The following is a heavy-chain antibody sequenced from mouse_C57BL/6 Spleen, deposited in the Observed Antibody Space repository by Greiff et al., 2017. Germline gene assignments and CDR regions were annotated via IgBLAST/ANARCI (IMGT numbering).Heavy chain of an antibody. Sequence: QVQLKESGPELVKPGASVKISCKASGYAFSSSWMNWVKQRPGKGLEWIGRIYPGEGDTNYTGQFKGQATLPADQTSSTSYMLLSSLTSEDSAVYFCAISRGNYDAMDYWGKGTSVTVSS. V-gene: IGHV1-82*01. CDR2: IYPGEGDT. J-gene: IGHJ4*01. CDR1: GYAFSSSW. D-gene: IGHD2-1*01. CDR3: AISRGNYDAMDY.